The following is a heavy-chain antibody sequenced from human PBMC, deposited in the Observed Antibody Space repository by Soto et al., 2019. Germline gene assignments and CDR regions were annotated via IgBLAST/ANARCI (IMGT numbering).Heavy chain of an antibody. J-gene: IGHJ4*02. D-gene: IGHD3-3*01. CDR3: ARDRNEWLLYGEGETFDY. CDR2: ISAYNGNT. V-gene: IGHV1-18*01. CDR1: GYTFTSYG. Sequence: QVQLVQSGAEVKKPGASVKVSCKASGYTFTSYGISWVRQAPGQGLEWMGWISAYNGNTNYAQKLQGRVTMTTDTSTSTAYMEMRSLRSDATAVYYCARDRNEWLLYGEGETFDYWGQGTLVTVSS.